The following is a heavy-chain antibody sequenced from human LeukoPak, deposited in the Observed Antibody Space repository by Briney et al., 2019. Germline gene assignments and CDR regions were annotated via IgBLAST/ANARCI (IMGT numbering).Heavy chain of an antibody. CDR3: ARDDGGNSVPDY. CDR1: GGTFSSYA. D-gene: IGHD4-23*01. CDR2: IIPIFGTA. J-gene: IGHJ4*02. V-gene: IGHV1-69*05. Sequence: SVKVSCKASGGTFSSYAISWVRQAPGQGLEWMGRIIPIFGTANYAQKFQGRVTITTDESTSTAYMELSSLRSEDTAVYYCARDDGGNSVPDYWGQGTLVTVSS.